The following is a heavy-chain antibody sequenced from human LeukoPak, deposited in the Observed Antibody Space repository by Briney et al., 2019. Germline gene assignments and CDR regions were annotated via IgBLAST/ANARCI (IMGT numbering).Heavy chain of an antibody. CDR1: GFTFSSYE. D-gene: IGHD3-22*01. CDR2: ISSSGSTI. CDR3: ARENYDSSGSDGPFDY. V-gene: IGHV3-48*03. J-gene: IGHJ4*02. Sequence: GESLKISCAASGFTFSSYEMNWVRQAPGKGLEWVSYISSSGSTIDYADSVKGRFTISRDNAKNSLSLQMNSLRAEDTAVYYCARENYDSSGSDGPFDYWGQGTLVTVSS.